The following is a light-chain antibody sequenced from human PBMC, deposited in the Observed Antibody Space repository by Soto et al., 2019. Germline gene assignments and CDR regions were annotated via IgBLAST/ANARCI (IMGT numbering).Light chain of an antibody. CDR2: DVS. CDR1: SSDVGAYNY. J-gene: IGLJ1*01. V-gene: IGLV2-14*01. Sequence: QSELTQPASVSGSPGQSITISYTGTSSDVGAYNYVSWYQQHPGKAPKLMIYDVSNRPSGVSNRFSGSKSGNTASLTISGLQAEDEADYYCNSYTNSDAYVFGAGTKVTVL. CDR3: NSYTNSDAYV.